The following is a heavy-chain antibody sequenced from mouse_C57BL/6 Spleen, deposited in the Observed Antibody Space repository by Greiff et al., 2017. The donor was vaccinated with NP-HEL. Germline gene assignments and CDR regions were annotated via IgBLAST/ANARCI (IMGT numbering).Heavy chain of an antibody. CDR3: ARSKDPPYAMDY. V-gene: IGHV1-82*01. CDR1: GYAFSSSW. J-gene: IGHJ4*01. Sequence: QVQLKQSGPELVKPGASVKISCKASGYAFSSSWMNWVKQRPGKGLEWIGRIYPGDGDTNYNGKFKGKATLTADKSSSTAYMQLSSLTSEDSAVYFCARSKDPPYAMDYWGQGTSVTVSS. CDR2: IYPGDGDT.